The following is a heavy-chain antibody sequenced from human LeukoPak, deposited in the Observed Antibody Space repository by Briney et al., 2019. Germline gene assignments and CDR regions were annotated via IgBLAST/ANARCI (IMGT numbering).Heavy chain of an antibody. CDR3: ARGAQWLVGPPPDY. D-gene: IGHD6-19*01. Sequence: SQTLSLTCTVSGGSISSGGYYWSWIRQPPGKGLEWIGYIYHSGSTYYNPSLKSRVTISVDRSKNQFSLKLSSVTAADTAVYYCARGAQWLVGPPPDYWGQGTLVTVSS. V-gene: IGHV4-30-2*01. J-gene: IGHJ4*02. CDR2: IYHSGST. CDR1: GGSISSGGYY.